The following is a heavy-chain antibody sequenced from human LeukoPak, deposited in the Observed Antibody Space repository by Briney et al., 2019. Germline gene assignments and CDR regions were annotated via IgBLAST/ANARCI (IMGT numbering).Heavy chain of an antibody. CDR1: RGTFSSYT. V-gene: IGHV1-69*02. J-gene: IGHJ4*02. CDR3: PSDFGRVMVRGEYYFDY. D-gene: IGHD3-10*01. CDR2: IIPILGIA. Sequence: SVKVSCKASRGTFSSYTLSWVRQAPGQGLEWMGRIIPILGIANYAQKFQGRVTITADKSTSTAYMELSSLRSEDTAVYYCPSDFGRVMVRGEYYFDYWGQGTLFTVSS.